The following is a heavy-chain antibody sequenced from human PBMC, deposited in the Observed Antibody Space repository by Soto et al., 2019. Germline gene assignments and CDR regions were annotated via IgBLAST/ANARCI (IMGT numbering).Heavy chain of an antibody. V-gene: IGHV1-69*12. CDR3: ARDKARLQLGGNYYYILDV. CDR1: GGTFSNSA. CDR2: IMPIFRTP. Sequence: QVQLEQSGAEVKKPGSSVKVSCKASGGTFSNSAISWVRQAPGQGLEWMGGIMPIFRTPDYAQKFQGRVTITADESTSTAYMDLSGLTSDDTAVYFCARDKARLQLGGNYYYILDVWGQGTTVTVSS. J-gene: IGHJ6*02. D-gene: IGHD5-12*01.